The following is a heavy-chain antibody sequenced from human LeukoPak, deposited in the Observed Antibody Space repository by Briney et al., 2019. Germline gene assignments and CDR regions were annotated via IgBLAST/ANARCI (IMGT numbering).Heavy chain of an antibody. CDR1: GFMVSENY. Sequence: GGSLRLSCAASGFMVSENYMNWVGQAPGKGLEWVSVIYSGASPSTFYADSVKGRFTISRDNSKNTLYLEMNSLRAEDTAVYYCTRDKDYGSGLFGYWGQGILVTVSA. J-gene: IGHJ4*02. CDR2: IYSGASPST. V-gene: IGHV3-53*01. D-gene: IGHD3-10*01. CDR3: TRDKDYGSGLFGY.